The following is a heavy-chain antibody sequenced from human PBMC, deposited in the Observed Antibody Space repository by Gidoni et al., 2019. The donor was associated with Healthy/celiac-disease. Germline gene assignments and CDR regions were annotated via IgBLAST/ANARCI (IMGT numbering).Heavy chain of an antibody. CDR2: INPSGGST. V-gene: IGHV1-46*01. J-gene: IGHJ6*02. CDR3: ARDREWDFWSGLGHYGMDV. D-gene: IGHD3-3*01. CDR1: GYTFTSYY. Sequence: QVQLVQSGAEVKKPGASVKVSCKASGYTFTSYYMHWVRQAPGQGLEWMGIINPSGGSTSYAQKFQGRVTMTRDTSTSTVYMELSSLRSEDTAVYYCARDREWDFWSGLGHYGMDVWGQGTTVTVSS.